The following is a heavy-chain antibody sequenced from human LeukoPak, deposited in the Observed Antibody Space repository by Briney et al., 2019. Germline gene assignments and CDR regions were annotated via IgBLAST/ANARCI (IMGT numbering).Heavy chain of an antibody. CDR2: IWYDGSNK. Sequence: GGSLRLSCAASGFTFSGYGMHWVRQAPGKGLEWVAVIWYDGSNKYYADSVKGRFTISRDNSKNTLYLRMNSLRAEDTAVYYCARGESGWYYYYYGMDVWGQGTTVTVSS. D-gene: IGHD6-19*01. CDR3: ARGESGWYYYYYGMDV. V-gene: IGHV3-33*01. CDR1: GFTFSGYG. J-gene: IGHJ6*02.